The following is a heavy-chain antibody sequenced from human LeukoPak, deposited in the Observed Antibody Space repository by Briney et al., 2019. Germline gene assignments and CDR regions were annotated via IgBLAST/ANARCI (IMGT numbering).Heavy chain of an antibody. CDR1: GGSMSSSSYY. CDR3: ARDNPGSSGWHHYFDY. V-gene: IGHV4-39*07. CDR2: IYYSGST. J-gene: IGHJ4*02. Sequence: PETLSLTCTVSGGSMSSSSYYWGWIRQPPGKGLEWIRSIYYSGSTYYNPSLKSRVTISVDTSKNQFSLKLSSVTVADTAVYYCARDNPGSSGWHHYFDYWGQGTLVTVSS. D-gene: IGHD6-19*01.